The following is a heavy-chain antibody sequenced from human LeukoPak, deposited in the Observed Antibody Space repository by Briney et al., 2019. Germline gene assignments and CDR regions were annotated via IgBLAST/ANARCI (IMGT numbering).Heavy chain of an antibody. J-gene: IGHJ5*02. CDR1: GFTFSSYA. D-gene: IGHD1-26*01. Sequence: LPGGSLRLSCAASGFTFSSYAMSWVRQAPGKGLEWVSAISGSGGSTYYADSVKGRFTISRDNSKSTLYLQMNSLRAEDTAVYYCAKDRSWELRNNWFDPWGQGTLVTVSS. CDR2: ISGSGGST. V-gene: IGHV3-23*01. CDR3: AKDRSWELRNNWFDP.